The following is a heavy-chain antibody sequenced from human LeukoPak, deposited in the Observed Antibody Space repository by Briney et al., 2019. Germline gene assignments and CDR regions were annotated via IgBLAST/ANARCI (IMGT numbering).Heavy chain of an antibody. J-gene: IGHJ3*02. D-gene: IGHD3-3*01. CDR2: IYTSGST. Sequence: PSETLSLTCTVSGGSIGSYYWSWIRQPAGKGLEWIGRIYTSGSTNYNPSLKGRVTMSVDTSKNQFSLKLSSVNAADTAVYYCARDLRITIFGVVITPDAFDIWGQGTMVTVSS. V-gene: IGHV4-4*07. CDR1: GGSIGSYY. CDR3: ARDLRITIFGVVITPDAFDI.